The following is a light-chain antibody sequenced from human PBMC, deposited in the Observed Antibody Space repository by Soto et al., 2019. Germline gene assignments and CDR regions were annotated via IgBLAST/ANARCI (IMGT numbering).Light chain of an antibody. V-gene: IGKV3-20*01. CDR3: QKYGSSPPKYT. CDR2: GAS. J-gene: IGKJ2*01. Sequence: EIVLTQSPGTLSLSPGERATLSCRASQSVSSSYLAWYQQKPGQAPRLLIYGASSRATDIPDRFSGSGSGTDFTLTISRLEPEDFAVYYCQKYGSSPPKYTFGQGTKLEIK. CDR1: QSVSSSY.